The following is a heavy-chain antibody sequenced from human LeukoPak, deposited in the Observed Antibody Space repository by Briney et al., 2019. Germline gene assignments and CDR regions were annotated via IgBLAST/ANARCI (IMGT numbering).Heavy chain of an antibody. CDR1: GFTFSAYS. V-gene: IGHV3-48*01. CDR3: AKAGLYSSGWYIFDY. CDR2: ITSSSDSI. Sequence: GGSLRLSCATSGFTFSAYSMIWVRQTPGKGLECLSYITSSSDSIHYADSVRGRFTVSRDNSKNTLYLQMNSLRAEDTAVYYCAKAGLYSSGWYIFDYWGQGTLVTVSS. J-gene: IGHJ4*02. D-gene: IGHD6-19*01.